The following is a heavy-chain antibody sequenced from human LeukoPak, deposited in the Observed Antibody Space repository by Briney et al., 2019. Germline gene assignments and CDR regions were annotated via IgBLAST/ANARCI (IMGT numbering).Heavy chain of an antibody. V-gene: IGHV4-59*08. Sequence: SETLSLTCTVSGGSISSYYWSWIRQPPGEGLEWIGYIYYSGSTNYNPSLKSRVTISVDTSKNQFSLKLSSVTAADTAVYYCARRMYYYDSSGYCDYFDYWGQGTLVTVSS. D-gene: IGHD3-22*01. CDR2: IYYSGST. CDR1: GGSISSYY. CDR3: ARRMYYYDSSGYCDYFDY. J-gene: IGHJ4*02.